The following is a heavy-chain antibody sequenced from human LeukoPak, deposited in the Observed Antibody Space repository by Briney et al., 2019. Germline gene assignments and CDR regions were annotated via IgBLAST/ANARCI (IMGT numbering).Heavy chain of an antibody. CDR1: GYTFTSYD. CDR2: ISAYNGNT. D-gene: IGHD3-10*01. CDR3: ASSYYGSGSYYPGAFDY. V-gene: IGHV1-18*01. J-gene: IGHJ4*02. Sequence: GASVKVSCKASGYTFTSYDINWVRQATGQGLEWMGWISAYNGNTYYAQKLQDRVTMTTEISTSTAYMELRSLRSDDTAVYYCASSYYGSGSYYPGAFDYWGQGTLVTVSS.